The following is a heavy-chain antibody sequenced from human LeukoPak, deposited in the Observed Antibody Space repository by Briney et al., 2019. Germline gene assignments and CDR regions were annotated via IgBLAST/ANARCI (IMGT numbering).Heavy chain of an antibody. CDR1: GFPFSSYG. D-gene: IGHD5-18*01. Sequence: PGGSLRLPCAASGFPFSSYGMHWVRQAPGKGLEWVAAISNDGNNKFYADSVKGRFTISRDNPKNTMNLQMNSLRAEDTAVYYCARGYSYGYVAPPWFDPWGQGTLVTVSS. CDR3: ARGYSYGYVAPPWFDP. CDR2: ISNDGNNK. J-gene: IGHJ5*02. V-gene: IGHV3-30*03.